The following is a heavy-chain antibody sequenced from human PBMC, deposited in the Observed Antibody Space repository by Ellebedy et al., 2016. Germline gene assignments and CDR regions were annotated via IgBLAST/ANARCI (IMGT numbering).Heavy chain of an antibody. D-gene: IGHD4-17*01. V-gene: IGHV3-21*01. CDR3: ARDREPTYGDSTAGYYYYGMDV. CDR1: GFTFSSYS. J-gene: IGHJ6*02. CDR2: ISSSSSYI. Sequence: GGSLRLSCAASGFTFSSYSMNWVRQAPGKGLEWVSSISSSSSYIYYADSVKGRFTIPRDNAKNSLYLQMNSLRAEDTAVYYCARDREPTYGDSTAGYYYYGMDVWGQGTTVTVSS.